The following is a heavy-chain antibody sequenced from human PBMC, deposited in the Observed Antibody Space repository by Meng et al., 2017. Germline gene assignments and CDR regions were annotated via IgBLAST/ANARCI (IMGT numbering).Heavy chain of an antibody. D-gene: IGHD2-15*01. J-gene: IGHJ6*02. CDR1: GFTFSSYG. CDR2: IWYDGSNK. Sequence: GESLKISCAASGFTFSSYGMHWVRQAPGKGLEWVAVIWYDGSNKYYADSVKGRFTISRDNSKNTLYLQMNSLRAEDTAVYYCARGYCSGGSCYSFGYYYYGMDVWGQGTTVIVSS. CDR3: ARGYCSGGSCYSFGYYYYGMDV. V-gene: IGHV3-33*01.